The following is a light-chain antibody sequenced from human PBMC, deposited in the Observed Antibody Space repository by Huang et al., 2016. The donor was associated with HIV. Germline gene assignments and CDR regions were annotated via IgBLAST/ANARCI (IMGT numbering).Light chain of an antibody. V-gene: IGKV3-11*01. CDR1: QSVTNF. CDR3: QQRNDWPPYT. CDR2: DAS. J-gene: IGKJ2*01. Sequence: EVVLTQSPATLSLSPGERATLSCRASQSVTNFLAWYQQKPGQPPRLLSYDASTRATGIPPRFSGSWSGTDFTLTISSLEPEDFAVYYCQQRNDWPPYTFGQGTRLEIK.